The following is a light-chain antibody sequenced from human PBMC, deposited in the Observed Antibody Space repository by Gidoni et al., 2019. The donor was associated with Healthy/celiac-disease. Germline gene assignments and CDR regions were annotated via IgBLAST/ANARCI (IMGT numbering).Light chain of an antibody. CDR1: QSISSY. CDR3: QQSYSTPSWT. CDR2: DAS. J-gene: IGKJ1*01. V-gene: IGKV1-39*01. Sequence: DIQMTQSPSSLSASVGDRVTITCRASQSISSYLNWYQQKPGKAPKLLIYDASSLQSGVPSRFSGSGSGTDFTLTISSLQPEDVATYYCQQSYSTPSWTFGQLTKVEIK.